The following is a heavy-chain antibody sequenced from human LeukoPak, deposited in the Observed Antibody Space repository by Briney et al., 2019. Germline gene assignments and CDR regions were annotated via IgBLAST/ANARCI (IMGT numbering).Heavy chain of an antibody. CDR1: GYTFTGYY. CDR2: INPKSGAA. V-gene: IGHV1-2*02. D-gene: IGHD6-13*01. J-gene: IGHJ4*02. CDR3: ARGAEAETSPLDF. Sequence: ASVKVSCKASGYTFTGYYMHWVRQAPGQGLEWLGWINPKSGAADYAQQFRGRVTMTRDTSINTDYMEMKRVTSDDAAVYYCARGAEAETSPLDFWGQGTLVIVS.